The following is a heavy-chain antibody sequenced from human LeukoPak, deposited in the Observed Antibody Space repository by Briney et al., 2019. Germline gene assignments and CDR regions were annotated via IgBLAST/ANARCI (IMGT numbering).Heavy chain of an antibody. CDR3: ARAHYGRVPDAFDI. CDR2: IYYSGST. D-gene: IGHD3-10*01. J-gene: IGHJ3*02. V-gene: IGHV4-39*07. CDR1: GGSISSSSYY. Sequence: KSSETLSLTCTVSGGSISSSSYYWGWIRQPPGKGLEWIGSIYYSGSTYYNPSLKSRVTISVNTSKNQFSLKLSSVTAADTAVYYCARAHYGRVPDAFDIWGQGTMVTVSS.